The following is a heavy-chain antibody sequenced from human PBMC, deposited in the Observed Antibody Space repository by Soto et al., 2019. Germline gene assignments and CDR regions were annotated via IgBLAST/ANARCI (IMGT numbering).Heavy chain of an antibody. Sequence: QVQLVQSGAEVKKPGASVKVSCKASGYTFTSYGLSWVRQAPGQGLEWMGRISAYNYNTNYAQKLQGRVTMTTDTATSTACMELRSPRSADPAVYYWARAVGALGHRFDPWGQGTLVTVSS. V-gene: IGHV1-18*01. D-gene: IGHD1-26*01. CDR1: GYTFTSYG. CDR2: ISAYNYNT. CDR3: ARAVGALGHRFDP. J-gene: IGHJ5*02.